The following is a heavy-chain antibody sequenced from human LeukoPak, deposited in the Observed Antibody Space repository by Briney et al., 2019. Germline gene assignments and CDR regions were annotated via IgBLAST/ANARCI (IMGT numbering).Heavy chain of an antibody. Sequence: PSQTLSLTCTVSGGSISSGSYYWSWIRQPAGKGQEWIGRIYTSGSTNYNPSLKSRVTISVDTSKNQFSLKLSSVTAADTAVYYCASDSCSGGSCLIDYWGQGTLVTVSS. J-gene: IGHJ4*02. V-gene: IGHV4-61*02. CDR2: IYTSGST. CDR3: ASDSCSGGSCLIDY. D-gene: IGHD2-15*01. CDR1: GGSISSGSYY.